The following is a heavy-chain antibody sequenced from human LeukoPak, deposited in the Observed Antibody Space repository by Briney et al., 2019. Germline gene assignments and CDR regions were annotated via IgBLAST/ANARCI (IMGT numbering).Heavy chain of an antibody. J-gene: IGHJ4*02. CDR3: TRVRKIDSSGYYYDFYY. D-gene: IGHD3-22*01. CDR2: IRSKAYGGTT. V-gene: IGHV3-49*04. CDR1: GFTFGDYA. Sequence: AGGSLRLSCTASGFTFGDYAMSWVRQAPGKGLEWVGFIRSKAYGGTTEYAASVKGRFTISRDDSKSIAYLQMNSLKTEDTAVYYCTRVRKIDSSGYYYDFYYWGQGTLVTVSS.